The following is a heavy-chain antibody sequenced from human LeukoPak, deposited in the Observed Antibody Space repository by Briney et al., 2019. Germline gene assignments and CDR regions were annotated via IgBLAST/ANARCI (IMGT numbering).Heavy chain of an antibody. D-gene: IGHD3-16*02. V-gene: IGHV4-34*01. CDR3: ARVLCYDYVWGSYRSHYFDY. Sequence: SETLSLTCAVYGGSFSGYYWSWLRQPPGKGLEWIGEINHSGSTNYNPSLKSRVTISVDTSKNQFSLKLSSVTAADTAVYYCARVLCYDYVWGSYRSHYFDYWGQGTLVTVSS. CDR1: GGSFSGYY. J-gene: IGHJ4*02. CDR2: INHSGST.